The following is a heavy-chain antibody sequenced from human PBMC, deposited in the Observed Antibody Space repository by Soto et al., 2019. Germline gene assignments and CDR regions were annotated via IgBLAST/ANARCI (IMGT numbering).Heavy chain of an antibody. CDR3: ARTPYYDILADY. D-gene: IGHD3-9*01. CDR2: MKHDGSER. CDR1: GFTFDTYW. V-gene: IGHV3-7*03. Sequence: EVQLVESGGGLVQPGGSLRLSCAASGFTFDTYWMAWVRQAPGKGLEWVANMKHDGSERYYVDSVKGRFTISRDNTKNSLYLPMTSLRADDTAVYYCARTPYYDILADYWGQGTLVTFSS. J-gene: IGHJ4*02.